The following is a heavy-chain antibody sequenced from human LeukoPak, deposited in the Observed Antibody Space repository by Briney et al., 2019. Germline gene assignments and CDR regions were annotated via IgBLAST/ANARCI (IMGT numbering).Heavy chain of an antibody. CDR2: INPNSGGT. J-gene: IGHJ5*02. CDR1: GYTFTGYY. D-gene: IGHD2-15*01. CDR3: ARYCSGGSCYSGGFDP. Sequence: ASVKVSCKASGYTFTGYYMHWVRQAPGQGLEWMGWINPNSGGTNYAQKFQGRVTMTRDTSISTAYMELSGLRSDDTAVYYCARYCSGGSCYSGGFDPWGQGTLVTVSS. V-gene: IGHV1-2*02.